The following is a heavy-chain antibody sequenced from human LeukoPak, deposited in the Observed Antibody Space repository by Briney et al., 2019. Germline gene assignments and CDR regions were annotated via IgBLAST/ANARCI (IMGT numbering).Heavy chain of an antibody. D-gene: IGHD3-3*01. V-gene: IGHV4-61*02. CDR2: IYTSGGT. CDR3: AKGSRGFWSGYYDY. Sequence: PSQTLSLTCTVSGGSISSGSYYWSWIRQPAGKGLEWIGRIYTSGGTNYNPSLKSRVTISVDTSKNQFSLKLSSVTAADTAVYYCAKGSRGFWSGYYDYWGQGTLVTVSS. CDR1: GGSISSGSYY. J-gene: IGHJ4*02.